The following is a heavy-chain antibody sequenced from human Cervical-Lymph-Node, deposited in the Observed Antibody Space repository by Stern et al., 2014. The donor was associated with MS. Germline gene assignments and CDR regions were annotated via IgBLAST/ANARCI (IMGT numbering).Heavy chain of an antibody. CDR3: TRGDVQKYGDY. Sequence: MQLVESGGAVVPPGTSLRLSCAASGFNFNKYGMHWVRQAPGKGLAWVAVIWYDGSNEDYADSVKSRFTITRDTSKNTLYLHMNSLRAEDTAVYYCTRGDVQKYGDYWGQGTLVTVSS. J-gene: IGHJ4*02. D-gene: IGHD3-10*01. CDR2: IWYDGSNE. V-gene: IGHV3-33*01. CDR1: GFNFNKYG.